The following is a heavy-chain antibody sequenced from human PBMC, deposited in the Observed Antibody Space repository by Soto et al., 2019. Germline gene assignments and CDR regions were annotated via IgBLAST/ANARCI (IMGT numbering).Heavy chain of an antibody. V-gene: IGHV2-70*01. J-gene: IGHJ6*02. CDR2: IDWDDDK. D-gene: IGHD3-10*01. CDR3: ARTASTMVRRVLGLRPYYSYRLDV. Sequence: SGPTLVNPTQTLTLTCTFSGFSLSTSGMCVSWIRQPPGKALEWLALIDWDDDKYYSTSLKTRLTISKDTSKNQVVLTMTNMDPVDTATYYCARTASTMVRRVLGLRPYYSYRLDVWGQGTTVTVSS. CDR1: GFSLSTSGMC.